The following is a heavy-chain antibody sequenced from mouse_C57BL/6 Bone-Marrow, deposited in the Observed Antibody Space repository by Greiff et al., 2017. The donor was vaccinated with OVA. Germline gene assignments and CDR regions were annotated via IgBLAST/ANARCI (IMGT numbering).Heavy chain of an antibody. V-gene: IGHV3-6*01. J-gene: IGHJ3*01. Sequence: EVKLVESGPGLVKPSQSLSLTCSVTGYSITSGYYWNWIRQFPGNKLEWMGYISYDGSNNYNPSLKNRISITRDTSKNQFFLKLNSVTTEDTATYYCARRRYYGSAWFAYWGQGTLVTVSA. CDR3: ARRRYYGSAWFAY. D-gene: IGHD1-1*01. CDR1: GYSITSGYY. CDR2: ISYDGSN.